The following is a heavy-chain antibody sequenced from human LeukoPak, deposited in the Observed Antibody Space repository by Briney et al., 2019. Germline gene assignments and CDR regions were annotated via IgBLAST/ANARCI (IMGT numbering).Heavy chain of an antibody. V-gene: IGHV3-30*02. CDR1: GFTFSNYG. D-gene: IGHD2-8*02. J-gene: IGHJ4*02. CDR3: AKGYLGLCTGGTGFHFDY. CDR2: IRHDGGSK. Sequence: PGGSLRLSCAASGFTFSNYGIHWVRQAPGKGLEWVAFIRHDGGSKLYADSVRGRFTISRDNSKNTLYLQMDSLRDEDTAVYYCAKGYLGLCTGGTGFHFDYWGQGTLVTVSS.